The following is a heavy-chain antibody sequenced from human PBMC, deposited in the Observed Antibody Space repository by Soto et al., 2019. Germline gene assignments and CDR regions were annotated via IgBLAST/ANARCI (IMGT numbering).Heavy chain of an antibody. CDR2: LVDSGTKT. Sequence: PXGSLRLSCAAAGFKFSTFAMSWVRQAPGKGLEWVSGLVDSGTKTYYAASVRGRFIISRDNSKNTVDLQMNSLRAEDTAVYYCAKEFDTSGYYSYYYAMDVWGQGNTVTVSS. V-gene: IGHV3-23*01. J-gene: IGHJ6*02. D-gene: IGHD3-22*01. CDR3: AKEFDTSGYYSYYYAMDV. CDR1: GFKFSTFA.